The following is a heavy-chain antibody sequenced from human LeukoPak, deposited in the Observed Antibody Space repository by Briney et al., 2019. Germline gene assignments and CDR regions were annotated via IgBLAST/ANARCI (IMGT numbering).Heavy chain of an antibody. D-gene: IGHD3-3*01. Sequence: ASVKVSCKASGYNFNAYYMHWVRQAPGQGLEWMGWINPNSGGTNYAQKFQGRVTLTRDTSINTVYMEVNRLTSDDTVVYYCARGEWLVLGDHWGQGTPVPVSS. CDR1: GYNFNAYY. CDR2: INPNSGGT. J-gene: IGHJ4*02. V-gene: IGHV1-2*02. CDR3: ARGEWLVLGDH.